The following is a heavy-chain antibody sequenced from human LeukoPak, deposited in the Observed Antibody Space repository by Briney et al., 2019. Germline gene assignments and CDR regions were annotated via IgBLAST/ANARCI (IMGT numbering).Heavy chain of an antibody. V-gene: IGHV4-34*01. D-gene: IGHD1-26*01. CDR1: GGSFSGYY. J-gene: IGHJ4*02. Sequence: PSETLSLTCAVYGGSFSGYYWSWIRQPPGKGLEWIGEINHSGSTNYNPSLKSRVTISVDTSKNQFSLKLSSVTAADTAVYYCARGGPTEEYSGSYYFDYWGQGTLVTVSS. CDR3: ARGGPTEEYSGSYYFDY. CDR2: INHSGST.